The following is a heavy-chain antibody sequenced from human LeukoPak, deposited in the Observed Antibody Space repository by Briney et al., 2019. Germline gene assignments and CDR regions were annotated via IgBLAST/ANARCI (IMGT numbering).Heavy chain of an antibody. CDR3: ARVRSSSSDAFDI. CDR1: GFTFSGHG. V-gene: IGHV3-23*01. CDR2: ITGSGATT. J-gene: IGHJ3*02. D-gene: IGHD6-6*01. Sequence: GGSLRLSCAASGFTFSGHGMNWVRQAPGKGLEWVSGITGSGATTYYADSVKGRFTISRDNSKNTLYLQMNSLRAEDTAVYYCARVRSSSSDAFDIWGQGTMVTVSS.